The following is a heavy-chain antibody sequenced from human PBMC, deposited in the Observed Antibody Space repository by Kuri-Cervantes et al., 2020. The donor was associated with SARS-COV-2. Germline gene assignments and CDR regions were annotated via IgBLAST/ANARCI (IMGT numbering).Heavy chain of an antibody. CDR2: IYWDDDK. D-gene: IGHD2-21*02. J-gene: IGHJ4*02. V-gene: IGHV2-5*02. CDR3: AHKVVTADYYFDY. CDR1: GYSISSGYY. Sequence: LRLSCAVSGYSISSGYYWGWIRQPPGKALEWLALIYWDDDKLYSPSLKSRLTITQDTSKNQVVLTMTDMDPVDTATYYCAHKVVTADYYFDYWGQGTLVTVSS.